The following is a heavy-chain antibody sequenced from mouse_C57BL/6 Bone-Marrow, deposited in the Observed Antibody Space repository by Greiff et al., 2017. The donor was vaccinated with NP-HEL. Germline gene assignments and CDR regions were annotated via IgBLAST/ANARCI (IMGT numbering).Heavy chain of an antibody. Sequence: VQLQQSGPGLVQPSQSLSITCTVSGFSLTSYGVHWVRQSPGQGLEWLGVIWSGGSTDYNAAFISRLSISKDNSKSQVFFKMNSLQADDTAIYYCARRGGAYWGQGTLVTVSA. V-gene: IGHV2-2*01. CDR1: GFSLTSYG. CDR3: ARRGGAY. CDR2: IWSGGST. D-gene: IGHD1-1*02. J-gene: IGHJ3*01.